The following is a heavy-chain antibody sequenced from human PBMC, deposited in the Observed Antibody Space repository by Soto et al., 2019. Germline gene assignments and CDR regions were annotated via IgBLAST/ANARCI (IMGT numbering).Heavy chain of an antibody. CDR1: GGSISSSSYY. J-gene: IGHJ3*02. V-gene: IGHV4-39*01. CDR3: ARQQWLVLNAFDI. CDR2: IYYSGST. Sequence: SETLSLTCTVSGGSISSSSYYWGWIRQPPGKGLEWIGSIYYSGSTYYNPSLKSRVTISVDTSKNQFSLKLSSVTAADTAVYYCARQQWLVLNAFDIWGQGTMVTVSS. D-gene: IGHD6-19*01.